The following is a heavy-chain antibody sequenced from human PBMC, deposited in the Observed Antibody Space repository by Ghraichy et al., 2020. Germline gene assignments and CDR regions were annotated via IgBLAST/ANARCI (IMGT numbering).Heavy chain of an antibody. CDR3: ARRKRSGRYVLDY. D-gene: IGHD6-19*01. J-gene: IGHJ4*02. Sequence: SETLSLTCTVSGGSISSYYWSWIRQPPGKGLEWIGYIYYSGSTNYNPSLKSRVTISVDTSKNQFSLKLSSVTAADTAVYYCARRKRSGRYVLDYWGQGTLVTVSS. CDR2: IYYSGST. V-gene: IGHV4-59*01. CDR1: GGSISSYY.